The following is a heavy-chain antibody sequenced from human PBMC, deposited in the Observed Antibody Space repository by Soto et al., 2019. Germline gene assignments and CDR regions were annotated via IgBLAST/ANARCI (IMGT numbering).Heavy chain of an antibody. V-gene: IGHV4-59*08. CDR3: ARHLLRYFDWPHAFDI. J-gene: IGHJ3*02. Sequence: SETLSLTCTVSGGSISIYYWSWIWQPPGKGLEWIGYIYYSGSTNYNPSLKSRVTISVDTSKNQFSLKLSSVTAADTAVYYCARHLLRYFDWPHAFDIWGQGTMVTVSS. D-gene: IGHD3-9*01. CDR2: IYYSGST. CDR1: GGSISIYY.